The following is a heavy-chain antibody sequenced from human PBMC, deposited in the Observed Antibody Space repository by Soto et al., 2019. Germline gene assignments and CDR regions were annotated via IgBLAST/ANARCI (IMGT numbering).Heavy chain of an antibody. CDR2: IIPVFGTA. Sequence: QVQLVQSGAEVKKPGSSVKVSCKASGGTFSSYAISWVRQAPGQGLEWMGGIIPVFGTANYAQKFQGRVTLTADESTSTAYMELRSLRSEDTAVYYCATGGGILYPCPKEHYYYYYGMDVWGQGTTVTVS. CDR3: ATGGGILYPCPKEHYYYYYGMDV. J-gene: IGHJ6*02. D-gene: IGHD2-8*01. V-gene: IGHV1-69*19. CDR1: GGTFSSYA.